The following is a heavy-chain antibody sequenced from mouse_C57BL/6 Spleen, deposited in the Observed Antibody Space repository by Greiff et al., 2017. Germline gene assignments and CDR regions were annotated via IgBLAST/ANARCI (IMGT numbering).Heavy chain of an antibody. J-gene: IGHJ4*01. CDR3: ARDRRKNYYYAMDY. V-gene: IGHV5-4*01. D-gene: IGHD1-1*02. CDR1: GFTFSSYA. CDR2: ISDGGSYT. Sequence: EVKLEESGGGLVKPGGSLKLSCAASGFTFSSYAMSWVRQTPDKRLEWVATISDGGSYTYYPDNVKGRFTISRDNAKNNLYLQMSHLKSEDTAMYYCARDRRKNYYYAMDYWGQGTSVTVSS.